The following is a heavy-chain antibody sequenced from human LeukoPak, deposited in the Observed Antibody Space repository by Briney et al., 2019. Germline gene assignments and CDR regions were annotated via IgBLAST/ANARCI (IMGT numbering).Heavy chain of an antibody. D-gene: IGHD6-13*01. J-gene: IGHJ6*02. CDR3: AREYPLGYTSSWYFGLDV. CDR2: ISYDGSNK. CDR1: GFTFSSYA. Sequence: GGSLRLSCAASGFTFSSYAMHWVRQAPGKGLEWVAVISYDGSNKYYADSVKGRFTISRDNSKNTLYLQMSSLRPEDTAVYYCAREYPLGYTSSWYFGLDVWGQGTTVTVSS. V-gene: IGHV3-30-3*01.